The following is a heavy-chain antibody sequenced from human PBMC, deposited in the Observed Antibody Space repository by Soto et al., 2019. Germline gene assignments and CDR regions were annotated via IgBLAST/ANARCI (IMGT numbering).Heavy chain of an antibody. V-gene: IGHV4-31*03. Sequence: QVQLQESGPGLVKPSQTLSLTCTVSGGSISSGGYYWSWIRQHPGKGLEWIGYIYYSGSTYYNPSLKSRVTISVDTSKNQFSLKLSSVTAADTAVYYCARDIGYYDSSPKAFDIWGQGTMVTVSS. CDR2: IYYSGST. CDR3: ARDIGYYDSSPKAFDI. J-gene: IGHJ3*02. CDR1: GGSISSGGYY. D-gene: IGHD3-22*01.